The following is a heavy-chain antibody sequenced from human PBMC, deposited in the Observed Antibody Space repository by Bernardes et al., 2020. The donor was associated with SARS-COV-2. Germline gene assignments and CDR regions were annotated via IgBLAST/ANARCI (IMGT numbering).Heavy chain of an antibody. J-gene: IGHJ4*02. CDR1: GFIFTTCS. Sequence: GGSLRLSCVGSGFIFTTCSMSWVRKGPGKGLEWLLFISSGGDTIHDADSVRGRFTVSRDDAKNSVYLQMNSLRAEDTAVYYCARGWRENSFDYWGQGALVTVSS. D-gene: IGHD2-15*01. CDR2: ISSGGDTI. CDR3: ARGWRENSFDY. V-gene: IGHV3-48*01.